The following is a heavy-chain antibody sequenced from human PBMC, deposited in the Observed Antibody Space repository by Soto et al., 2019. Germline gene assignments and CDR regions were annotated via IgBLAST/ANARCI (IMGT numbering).Heavy chain of an antibody. CDR3: AKDRNHYGSGSYFDY. J-gene: IGHJ4*02. V-gene: IGHV3-23*01. CDR1: GFAFNIYA. D-gene: IGHD3-10*01. CDR2: ISGSADST. Sequence: EVQLLESGGGLVQPGGSLRVSCAASGFAFNIYAMSWVRQAPGKGREWVSVISGSADSTNYADSVKGRFTISRDNSKNTVYLQMNSLRVEDTAVYYCAKDRNHYGSGSYFDYWGQGTLVTVSS.